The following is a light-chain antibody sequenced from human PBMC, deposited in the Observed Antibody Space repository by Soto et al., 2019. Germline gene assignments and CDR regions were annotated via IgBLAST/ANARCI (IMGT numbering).Light chain of an antibody. CDR1: QAISSY. V-gene: IGKV1-9*01. Sequence: DIQLTQSPSFLSASVGDRVTITCRASQAISSYLVWYQQKPGKPPKLLVYGGSILQTGVPSRFSGSGSRTEFTLTISGLLPEDFATYYCQQVNSLPYTFGQGTIVDIK. CDR3: QQVNSLPYT. J-gene: IGKJ2*01. CDR2: GGS.